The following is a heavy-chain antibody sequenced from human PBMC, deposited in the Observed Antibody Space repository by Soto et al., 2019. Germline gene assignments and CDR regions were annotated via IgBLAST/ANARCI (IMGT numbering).Heavy chain of an antibody. J-gene: IGHJ6*02. CDR3: ARDRYNWNPAHYYGMDV. CDR2: IDWDDDK. V-gene: IGHV2-70*04. D-gene: IGHD1-20*01. CDR1: GFSLSTSGMR. Sequence: SGPTLVNPTQTLTLTCTFSGFSLSTSGMRVSWIRQPPGKALEWIARIDWDDDKFYSTSLKTRLTISKDTSKNQVVLTMTNMDPVDTATYYCARDRYNWNPAHYYGMDVWGQGTTVTVSS.